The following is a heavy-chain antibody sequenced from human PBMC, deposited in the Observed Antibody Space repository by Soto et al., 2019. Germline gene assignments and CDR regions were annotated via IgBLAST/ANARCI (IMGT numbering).Heavy chain of an antibody. J-gene: IGHJ3*02. D-gene: IGHD1-26*01. Sequence: QVQLVESGGGVVQPGRSLRLSCAASGFTFSTYGMHWVRQAPGKGLEWVAVMGNDVITTFYADSVKGRFTISRDNSKNTLFLQMNSLRADDTAVYYCAKEFQWELHAFDIWGQGTMVTVSS. CDR1: GFTFSTYG. V-gene: IGHV3-30*18. CDR2: MGNDVITT. CDR3: AKEFQWELHAFDI.